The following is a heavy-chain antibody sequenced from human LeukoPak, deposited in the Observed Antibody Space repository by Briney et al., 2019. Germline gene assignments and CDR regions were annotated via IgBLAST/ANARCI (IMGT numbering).Heavy chain of an antibody. CDR1: GLTFSSYS. J-gene: IGHJ6*02. CDR2: ISSSSSYI. Sequence: GGSLRLSCAASGLTFSSYSMNWVRQAPGKGLEWVSSISSSSSYIYYADSVKGRFTISRDNAKNSLYLQMNSLRAEDTAVYYCAREDNWNDYYGMDVWGLGTTVTVSS. CDR3: AREDNWNDYYGMDV. V-gene: IGHV3-21*01. D-gene: IGHD1-1*01.